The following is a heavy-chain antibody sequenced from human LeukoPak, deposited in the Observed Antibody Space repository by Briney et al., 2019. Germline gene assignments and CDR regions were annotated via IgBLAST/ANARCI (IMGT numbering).Heavy chain of an antibody. D-gene: IGHD4-17*01. J-gene: IGHJ4*02. CDR3: AITTVNHLGSDY. Sequence: SSETLSLTCTVSGGSISSYYWSWIRQPAGKGLEWIGRINTSGSTNYNPSLKSRVTMSVHTSKNQFSLKLSSVTAADTAVYYCAITTVNHLGSDYWGQGTLVTVSS. CDR2: INTSGST. CDR1: GGSISSYY. V-gene: IGHV4-4*07.